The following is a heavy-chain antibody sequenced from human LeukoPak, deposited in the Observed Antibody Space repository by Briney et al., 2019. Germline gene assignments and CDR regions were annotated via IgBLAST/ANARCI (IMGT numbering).Heavy chain of an antibody. V-gene: IGHV3-7*01. CDR2: INPDGNKK. J-gene: IGHJ4*02. Sequence: GGSLRLSCAASGLTFSSHWIHWVRQAPGKGLEWVASINPDGNKKYSADSVKGRFTISRDNAENSLYLQMNSLRVEDTAFYYCARDLAYSRLDYWGQGMLVTVSS. D-gene: IGHD5-18*01. CDR3: ARDLAYSRLDY. CDR1: GLTFSSHW.